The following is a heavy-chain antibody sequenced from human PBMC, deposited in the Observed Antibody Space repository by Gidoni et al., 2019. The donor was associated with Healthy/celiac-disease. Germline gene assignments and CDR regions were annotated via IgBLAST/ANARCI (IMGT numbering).Heavy chain of an antibody. Sequence: EVQLVESGGGLVQPGGSLRLSCAASGFTFSSYWMSWVRQAPGKGLEWVANIKQDGSEKYYVDSVKCRFTISRDNAKNSLYLQMNSLRAEDTAVYYCARAPARHTYYDFWSGYSVGVRFDPWGQGTLVTVSS. CDR3: ARAPARHTYYDFWSGYSVGVRFDP. D-gene: IGHD3-3*01. CDR2: IKQDGSEK. V-gene: IGHV3-7*01. J-gene: IGHJ5*02. CDR1: GFTFSSYW.